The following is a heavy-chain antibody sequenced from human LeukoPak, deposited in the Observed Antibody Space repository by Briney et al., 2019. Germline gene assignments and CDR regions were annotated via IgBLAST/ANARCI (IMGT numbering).Heavy chain of an antibody. CDR3: AREVVVVPAAENWFDP. J-gene: IGHJ5*02. D-gene: IGHD2-2*01. CDR2: IYYSGST. Sequence: SETLSLTCTVSGGSIRSSYWSWIRQPPGKGLEWIGYIYYSGSTNYNPSLKSRVTISVDTSKNQFSLKLSSVTAADTAVYYCAREVVVVPAAENWFDPCGQGTLVTVSS. V-gene: IGHV4-59*01. CDR1: GGSIRSSY.